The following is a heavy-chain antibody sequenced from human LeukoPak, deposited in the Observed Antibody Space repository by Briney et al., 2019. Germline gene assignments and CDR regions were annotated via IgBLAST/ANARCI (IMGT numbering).Heavy chain of an antibody. Sequence: SETLSLTCTVSGGSISSSSYYWGWIRQPPGKGLEWIGSIYYSGSTYYNPSLKSRVTISVDTSKNQFSLKLSSVTAADTAVYYCASFPYYYDSSDYPPDYWGQGTLVTVSS. D-gene: IGHD3-22*01. CDR2: IYYSGST. CDR3: ASFPYYYDSSDYPPDY. V-gene: IGHV4-39*01. CDR1: GGSISSSSYY. J-gene: IGHJ4*02.